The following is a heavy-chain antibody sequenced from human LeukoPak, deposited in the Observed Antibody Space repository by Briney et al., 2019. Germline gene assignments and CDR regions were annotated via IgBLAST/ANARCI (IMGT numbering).Heavy chain of an antibody. D-gene: IGHD1-1*01. CDR1: GGSFSRYY. V-gene: IGHV4-34*01. CDR2: VDHRRYT. Sequence: SETLSLTCAGHGGSFSRYYWSWIRQSPGKGLEWIAEVDHRRYTNYNPSVKSRVTISVDKSKNQFSLKVTSLTAADTAVYFCARGPTISETGYFDYWGQGTLVTVSS. J-gene: IGHJ4*03. CDR3: ARGPTISETGYFDY.